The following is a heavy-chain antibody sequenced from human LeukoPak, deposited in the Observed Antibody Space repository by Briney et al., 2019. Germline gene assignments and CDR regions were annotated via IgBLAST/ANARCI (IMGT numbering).Heavy chain of an antibody. J-gene: IGHJ6*03. V-gene: IGHV3-74*01. CDR3: ARDLSHRRAYYMDV. Sequence: AEAVRLSCAASGFTYSSYWMQWVRQAPGKGLLWVSRINSDGSSTSYADSVKGRFTISRDNAKNTLYLQMNSLRAEDTAVYYCARDLSHRRAYYMDVWGKGATVTVSS. CDR2: INSDGSST. CDR1: GFTYSSYW.